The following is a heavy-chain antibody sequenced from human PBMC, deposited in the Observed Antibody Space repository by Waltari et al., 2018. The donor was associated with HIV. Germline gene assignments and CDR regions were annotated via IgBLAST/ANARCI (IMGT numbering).Heavy chain of an antibody. J-gene: IGHJ4*02. CDR1: GFTFSSYS. V-gene: IGHV3-48*01. Sequence: EVQLVESGGGLVQPGGSLRLSCAACGFTFSSYSMNWVRQAPGKGLEWVSYISSSSSTIYYADSVKGRFTISRDNAKNSLYLQMNSLRAEDTAVYYCARGGDYVWGSYRYKTGYFDYWGQGTLVTVSS. CDR3: ARGGDYVWGSYRYKTGYFDY. CDR2: ISSSSSTI. D-gene: IGHD3-16*02.